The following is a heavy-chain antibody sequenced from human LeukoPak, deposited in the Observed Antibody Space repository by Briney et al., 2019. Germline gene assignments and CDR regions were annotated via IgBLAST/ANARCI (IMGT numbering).Heavy chain of an antibody. Sequence: GGSLRLSCAASGFTFSSYAMSWVRQAPGKGLEWVSAIGGSGGSTYYADSVKGRFTISRDNSKNTLYLQMNSLRAEDTAVYYCAKVRYDILTPFDYWGQGTLVTVSS. CDR2: IGGSGGST. V-gene: IGHV3-23*01. D-gene: IGHD3-9*01. CDR1: GFTFSSYA. J-gene: IGHJ4*02. CDR3: AKVRYDILTPFDY.